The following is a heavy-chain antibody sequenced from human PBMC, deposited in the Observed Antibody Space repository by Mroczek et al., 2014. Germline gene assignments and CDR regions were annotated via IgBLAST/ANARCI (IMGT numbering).Heavy chain of an antibody. J-gene: IGHJ4*01. D-gene: IGHD2-2*01. CDR1: GFTFSSYG. CDR2: ISYDGSNK. Sequence: QVQLVQSGGGVVQPGRSLRLSCAASGFTFSSYGMHWVRQAPGKGLEWVAVISYDGSNKYYADSVKGRFTISRDNSKNTLYLQMNSLRAEDTAVYYCAKGQIYCSSTSCSRSPDYWGPGEPLVTVS. V-gene: IGHV3-30*18. CDR3: AKGQIYCSSTSCSRSPDY.